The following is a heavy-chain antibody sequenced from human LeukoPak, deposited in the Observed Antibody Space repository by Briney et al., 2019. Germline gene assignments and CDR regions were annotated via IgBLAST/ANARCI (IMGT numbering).Heavy chain of an antibody. D-gene: IGHD1-14*01. Sequence: GGSLRLSCAASGFTFSDYYMSWIRQAPGKGLEWVSYISSSSSYTTYADSVKGRFTISRDNSKNTLYLQMDSLRAEDTALYYCAKGSGINHYHWIDPWGQGTLVTVSS. V-gene: IGHV3-11*05. CDR1: GFTFSDYY. CDR2: ISSSSSYT. CDR3: AKGSGINHYHWIDP. J-gene: IGHJ5*02.